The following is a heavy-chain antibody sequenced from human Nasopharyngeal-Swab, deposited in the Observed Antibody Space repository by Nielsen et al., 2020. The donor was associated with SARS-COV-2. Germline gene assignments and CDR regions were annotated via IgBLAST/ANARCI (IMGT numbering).Heavy chain of an antibody. J-gene: IGHJ4*02. CDR3: ARGSGGNSFRWVLGKTPAYYFDY. CDR2: IKQDGSEK. D-gene: IGHD4-23*01. V-gene: IGHV3-7*01. Sequence: GESLKISCAASGFTFSSYWMSRVRQAPGKGLEWVANIKQDGSEKYYVDSVKGRFTISRDNAKNSLYLQMNSLRAEDTAVYYCARGSGGNSFRWVLGKTPAYYFDYWGQGTLVTVSS. CDR1: GFTFSSYW.